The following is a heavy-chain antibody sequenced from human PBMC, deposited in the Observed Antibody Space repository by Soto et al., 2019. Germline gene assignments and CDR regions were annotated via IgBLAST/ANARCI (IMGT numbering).Heavy chain of an antibody. CDR1: GFSFSGYN. J-gene: IGHJ3*01. D-gene: IGHD3-22*01. CDR3: ARVVYFDRSAYGL. V-gene: IGHV3-21*01. Sequence: EVQLVESGGGLVKPGGSLRLSCAASGFSFSGYNMNWVRQAPGKGLEWVSSISGDSNYIYYADSVQGRFTISRDNAKNSVYLQMNSLRAEDTAVYYCARVVYFDRSAYGLRGQGTMVTVSS. CDR2: ISGDSNYI.